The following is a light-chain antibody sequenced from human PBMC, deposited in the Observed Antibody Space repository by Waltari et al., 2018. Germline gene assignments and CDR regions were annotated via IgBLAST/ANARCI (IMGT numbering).Light chain of an antibody. J-gene: IGLJ2*01. CDR1: ALPKDD. CDR2: KDT. CDR3: QTWDSNTVV. Sequence: SYELTQPPSVSVSPGQTARITCSGDALPKDDAQWYQQKQGQVPVLVMDKDTGRPSGSPERLSGSNSGNTATLTVSATQAVDAASYYCQTWDSNTVVFGGGTTLTVL. V-gene: IGLV3-1*01.